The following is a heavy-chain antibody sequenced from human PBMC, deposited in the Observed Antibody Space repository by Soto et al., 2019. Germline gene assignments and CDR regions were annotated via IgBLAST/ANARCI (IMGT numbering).Heavy chain of an antibody. CDR3: AKTNSSGYYSTPPDN. CDR2: ISGSGGST. D-gene: IGHD3-22*01. J-gene: IGHJ4*02. V-gene: IGHV3-23*01. CDR1: GFTFISYA. Sequence: GGSLRLSCASSGFTFISYAMSLVRQAPGKGLEWVSAISGSGGSTYYADSVKGRFTISRDNSKNTLYLQMNSLRAEDTVVYYCAKTNSSGYYSTPPDNWGQGTLVTVSS.